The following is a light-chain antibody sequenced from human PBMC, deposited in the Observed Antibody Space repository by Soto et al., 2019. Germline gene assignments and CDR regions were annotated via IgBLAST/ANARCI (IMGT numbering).Light chain of an antibody. Sequence: ALTQPRSVSGSPGQSVTISCTGTSSDVGTYKYVSWYQNQPGTAPKLIIYDVTKRPSGVPDRFSGSKSGDTASLTISGLQAEDEADYYCCSYAGSYTYVFGTGTKLTVL. CDR1: SSDVGTYKY. J-gene: IGLJ1*01. CDR3: CSYAGSYTYV. V-gene: IGLV2-11*01. CDR2: DVT.